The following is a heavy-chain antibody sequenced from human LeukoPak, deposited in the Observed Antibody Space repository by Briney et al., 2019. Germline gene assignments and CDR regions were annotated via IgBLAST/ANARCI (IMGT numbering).Heavy chain of an antibody. Sequence: GGSLRLSCAASGFTFSSYAMSWVRQAPGKGLEWVSAISGSGGSTYYADSVKGWFTISRDNSKNTLYLQMNSLRAEDTAVYYCARVEMATISPNWFDPWGQGTLVTVSS. D-gene: IGHD5-24*01. CDR2: ISGSGGST. CDR1: GFTFSSYA. V-gene: IGHV3-23*01. CDR3: ARVEMATISPNWFDP. J-gene: IGHJ5*02.